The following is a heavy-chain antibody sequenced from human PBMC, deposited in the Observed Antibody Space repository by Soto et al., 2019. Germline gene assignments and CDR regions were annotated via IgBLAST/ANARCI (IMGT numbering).Heavy chain of an antibody. CDR1: GDSFISYA. Sequence: SVKVSCWAVGDSFISYAIIWVRRAPGQGLEWMGGIIPIFGTANYAQKFQGRVTITADKSTSTAYMELSSLRSEDTAVYYCASNERWLKLVNWFDPWGQGTLVTVSS. CDR3: ASNERWLKLVNWFDP. V-gene: IGHV1-69*06. D-gene: IGHD5-12*01. J-gene: IGHJ5*02. CDR2: IIPIFGTA.